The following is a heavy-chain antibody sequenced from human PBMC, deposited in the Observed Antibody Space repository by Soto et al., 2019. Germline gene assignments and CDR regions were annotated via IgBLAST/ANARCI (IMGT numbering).Heavy chain of an antibody. J-gene: IGHJ6*03. CDR3: AKDMGAAMDYYYYMDV. V-gene: IGHV3-9*01. CDR1: GFTFDDYA. CDR2: ISWNSGSI. D-gene: IGHD2-2*01. Sequence: GGSLRLSCAASGFTFDDYAMHWVRQAPGKGLEWVSGISWNSGSIGYADSVKGRFTISRDNAKNSLYLQMNSLRAEDTALYYCAKDMGAAMDYYYYMDVWGKGTTVTVSS.